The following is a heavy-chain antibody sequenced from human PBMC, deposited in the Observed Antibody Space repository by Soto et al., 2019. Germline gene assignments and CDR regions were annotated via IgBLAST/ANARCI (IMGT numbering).Heavy chain of an antibody. Sequence: SETLSLTCTVSGGSISSYHWSWIRQPPGKGLEWIGYIYYSGSTNYNPSLKSRVTISVDTSKNQFSLKLSSVTAADTAVYYCARHQGPYGILTGYLSNWFDPWGQGTLVTVSS. CDR3: ARHQGPYGILTGYLSNWFDP. J-gene: IGHJ5*02. V-gene: IGHV4-59*08. CDR2: IYYSGST. D-gene: IGHD3-9*01. CDR1: GGSISSYH.